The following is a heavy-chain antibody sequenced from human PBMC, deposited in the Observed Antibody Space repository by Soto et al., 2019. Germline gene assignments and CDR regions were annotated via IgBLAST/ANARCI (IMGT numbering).Heavy chain of an antibody. CDR2: ISYDGSNK. Sequence: QVQLVESGGGVVQPGRSLRLSCAASGFTFSSYAMHWVRQAPGKGLEWVAVISYDGSNKYYADSVKGRFSISRDNSKKTLYLQQNSRLAEETAVLYCGREEWLLLGNKNYYYYGMDVWGQGTTVTVSS. V-gene: IGHV3-30*14. CDR3: GREEWLLLGNKNYYYYGMDV. CDR1: GFTFSSYA. J-gene: IGHJ6*02. D-gene: IGHD6-19*01.